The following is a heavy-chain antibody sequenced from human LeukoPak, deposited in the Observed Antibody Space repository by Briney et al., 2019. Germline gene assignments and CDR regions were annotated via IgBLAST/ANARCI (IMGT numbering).Heavy chain of an antibody. V-gene: IGHV1-46*03. CDR3: ARGAMPVVLPAAIPHEYFHH. Sequence: ASVKVSCKASGYTFTTYYMYWVRQAPGQGLEWMGIINPSGGSTSYAQKFQGRVSMTRDTSTTTVYMELSSLRSEDTAVYYSARGAMPVVLPAAIPHEYFHHWGQGTLVTVSS. J-gene: IGHJ1*01. D-gene: IGHD2-2*02. CDR1: GYTFTTYY. CDR2: INPSGGST.